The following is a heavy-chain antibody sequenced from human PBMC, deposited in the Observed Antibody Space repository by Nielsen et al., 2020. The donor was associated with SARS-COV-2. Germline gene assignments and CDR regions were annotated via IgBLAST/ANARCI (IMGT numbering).Heavy chain of an antibody. D-gene: IGHD4-23*01. CDR1: GYTFTSYG. CDR3: ARDLPDYGGNSGGMDV. V-gene: IGHV1-18*01. J-gene: IGHJ6*02. CDR2: ISAYNGNT. Sequence: ASVKVSCKASGYTFTSYGISWVRQAPGQGLEWMGWISAYNGNTNYAQKLQGRVTMTTDTSTSTAYMELRSLRSDDTAVYYCARDLPDYGGNSGGMDVWGQGTTVTVSS.